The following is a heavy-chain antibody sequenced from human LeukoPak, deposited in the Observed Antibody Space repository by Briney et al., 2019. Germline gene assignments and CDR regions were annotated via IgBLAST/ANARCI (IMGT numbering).Heavy chain of an antibody. Sequence: PSETLSLTCTVSGGSISSYYWSWIRQPAGKGLEWIGRIYTSGSTNYNPSLKSRVTMSVDTYKNQFSLKLSSVTAADTAVYYCATCSSTSCLPFWSGYDRPHTPIYYYYYMDVWGKGTTVTVSS. V-gene: IGHV4-4*07. CDR1: GGSISSYY. D-gene: IGHD2-2*01. CDR2: IYTSGST. CDR3: ATCSSTSCLPFWSGYDRPHTPIYYYYYMDV. J-gene: IGHJ6*03.